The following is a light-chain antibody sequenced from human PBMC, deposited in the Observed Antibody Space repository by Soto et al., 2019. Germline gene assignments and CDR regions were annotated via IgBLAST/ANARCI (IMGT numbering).Light chain of an antibody. CDR3: QQYNNWPLT. Sequence: EIVMTQSPATLSVSPGERATLSCRASQSVSSNLAWYQQKPGQAPRLLIYGASTRATGIPARFSGSGSGTEFNLTISSLQSEYFAVYYCQQYNNWPLTFGGGTKVEIK. CDR1: QSVSSN. CDR2: GAS. J-gene: IGKJ4*01. V-gene: IGKV3-15*01.